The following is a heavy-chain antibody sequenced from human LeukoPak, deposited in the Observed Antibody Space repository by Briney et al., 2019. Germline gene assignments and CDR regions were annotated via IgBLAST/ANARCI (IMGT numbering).Heavy chain of an antibody. Sequence: GGPLRLSCAAPGFTFSSYWMHWVRQAPGKGLVWVSRINSDGSSTSYADSVKGRFTISRDNAKNTLYLQMNSLRAEDTAVYYCARGGYSYGYSGAYWGQGTLVTVSS. CDR2: INSDGSST. D-gene: IGHD5-18*01. J-gene: IGHJ4*02. CDR1: GFTFSSYW. CDR3: ARGGYSYGYSGAY. V-gene: IGHV3-74*01.